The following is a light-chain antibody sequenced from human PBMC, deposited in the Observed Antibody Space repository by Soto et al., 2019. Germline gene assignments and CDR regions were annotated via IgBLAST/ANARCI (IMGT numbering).Light chain of an antibody. CDR1: SSDAGGYNY. Sequence: QSALTQPASVSGSPGQSITISCTGTSSDAGGYNYVSWYQQHPGKAPKLMIYDVSNRPSGVSNRFSGSKSGNTASLTISGLQAEDEADYYCSSYTSSSNYVFGTGTKLTVL. CDR3: SSYTSSSNYV. V-gene: IGLV2-14*01. J-gene: IGLJ1*01. CDR2: DVS.